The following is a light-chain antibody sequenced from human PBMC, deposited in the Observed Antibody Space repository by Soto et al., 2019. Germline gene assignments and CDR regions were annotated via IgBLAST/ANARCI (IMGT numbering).Light chain of an antibody. J-gene: IGKJ2*01. V-gene: IGKV1-5*01. CDR2: DAS. CDR3: QQYKSFTYT. Sequence: DIQMTQSPSTLSASVGDRVTITCRASQDINSWLAWYQQKPGKAPNLLIYDASSLESGVPSRFSGSGSGTEFTLTITGLQPDDFATYYFQQYKSFTYTFGQGTELEIK. CDR1: QDINSW.